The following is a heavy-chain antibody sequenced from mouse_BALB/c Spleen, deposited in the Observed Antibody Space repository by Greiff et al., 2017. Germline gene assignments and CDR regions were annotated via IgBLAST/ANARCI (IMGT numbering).Heavy chain of an antibody. V-gene: IGHV2-4-1*01. CDR2: IWSGGST. D-gene: IGHD1-1*01. CDR3: ARRHYYGSSGFAY. CDR1: GFSLTSYG. Sequence: QVHVKQSGPGLVQPSQSLSITCTVSGFSLTSYGVHWVRQSPGKGLEWLGVIWSGGSTDYNAAFISRLSISKDNSKSQVFFKMNSLQADDTAIYYCARRHYYGSSGFAYWGQGTLVTVSA. J-gene: IGHJ3*01.